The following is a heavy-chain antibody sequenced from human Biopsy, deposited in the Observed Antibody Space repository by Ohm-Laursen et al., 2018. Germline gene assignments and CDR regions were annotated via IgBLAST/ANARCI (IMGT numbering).Heavy chain of an antibody. J-gene: IGHJ6*02. D-gene: IGHD5-24*01. CDR3: ARAGVGSDGTDSYYYGMDV. V-gene: IGHV1-46*01. Sequence: AAVKVSCKASGNTFATYPTHWVRQAPGQGLEWMGVISPSGATTSFSQKFQGRITITRDTSTGTVYMDLNSLGSEDTAVYYCARAGVGSDGTDSYYYGMDVWGPGTTVTVSS. CDR1: GNTFATYP. CDR2: ISPSGATT.